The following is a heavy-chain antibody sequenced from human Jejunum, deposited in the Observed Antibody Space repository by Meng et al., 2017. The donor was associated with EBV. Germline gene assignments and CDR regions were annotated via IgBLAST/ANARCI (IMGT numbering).Heavy chain of an antibody. V-gene: IGHV4-34*01. Sequence: WGAGMLKPSETLSLTCAVYGGSFSDYYWTWIRQPPGKGLEWIGEINHGGGAIYNPSLKSRVTISVDTSKNQFSLKLSSVTAADTAVYYCARLGGYASGTYYPIDPWGQGTLVTVSS. CDR1: GGSFSDYY. D-gene: IGHD3-10*01. CDR3: ARLGGYASGTYYPIDP. CDR2: INHGGGA. J-gene: IGHJ5*02.